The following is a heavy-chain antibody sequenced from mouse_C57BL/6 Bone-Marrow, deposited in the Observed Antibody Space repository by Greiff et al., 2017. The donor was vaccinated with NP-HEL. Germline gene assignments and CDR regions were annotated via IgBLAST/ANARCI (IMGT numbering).Heavy chain of an antibody. CDR1: GFTFSDFY. J-gene: IGHJ2*01. CDR3: ARGHSSGSYYFDY. CDR2: SRNKANDYTT. V-gene: IGHV7-1*01. D-gene: IGHD3-2*02. Sequence: EVNVVESGGGLVQSGRSLRLSCATSGFTFSDFYMEWVRQAPGKGLEWIAASRNKANDYTTEYSASVKGRFIVSRDTSQSILYLQMNALRAEDTAIYYCARGHSSGSYYFDYWGQGTTLTVSS.